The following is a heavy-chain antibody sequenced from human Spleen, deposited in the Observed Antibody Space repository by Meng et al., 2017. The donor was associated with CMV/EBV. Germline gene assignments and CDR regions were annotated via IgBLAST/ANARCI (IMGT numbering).Heavy chain of an antibody. J-gene: IGHJ4*02. CDR3: ARAGLGYCSVTSCYNGY. Sequence: GESLKISCAASGFTFSTSWMSWVRQAPGKGLEWVANIREDGSSKYYADPVKGRFTISRDNAKNSLFLQMSSLRAEDTAMYYCARAGLGYCSVTSCYNGYWGQGTLVTVSS. CDR1: GFTFSTSW. CDR2: IREDGSSK. V-gene: IGHV3-7*01. D-gene: IGHD2-2*02.